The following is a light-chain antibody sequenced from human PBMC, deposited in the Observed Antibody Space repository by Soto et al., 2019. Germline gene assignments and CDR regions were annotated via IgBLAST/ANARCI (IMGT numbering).Light chain of an antibody. V-gene: IGLV1-44*01. CDR2: SNN. Sequence: QSVLTRPPSASGTPGQRVTISCSGSSSNIGSNTVNWYQQHPGTAPKLLIYSNNQRPSGVPDRFSGSKSGTSASLAISGLQSEDEADYYCAAWDDSLNARVVFGGGTKLTVL. CDR1: SSNIGSNT. J-gene: IGLJ2*01. CDR3: AAWDDSLNARVV.